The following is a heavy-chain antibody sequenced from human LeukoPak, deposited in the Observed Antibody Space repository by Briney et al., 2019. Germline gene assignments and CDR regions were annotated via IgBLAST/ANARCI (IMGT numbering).Heavy chain of an antibody. CDR1: GGTFSSYA. CDR3: ARQTRYFDWLLFSGDYYYMDV. Sequence: GASVKVSCKASGGTFSSYAISWVRQAPGQGLEWMGGIIPIFGTANYAQKFQGRVTITADKSTSTAYMELSSLRSEDTAVYYCARQTRYFDWLLFSGDYYYMDVWGKGTTVTFSS. J-gene: IGHJ6*03. V-gene: IGHV1-69*06. D-gene: IGHD3-9*01. CDR2: IIPIFGTA.